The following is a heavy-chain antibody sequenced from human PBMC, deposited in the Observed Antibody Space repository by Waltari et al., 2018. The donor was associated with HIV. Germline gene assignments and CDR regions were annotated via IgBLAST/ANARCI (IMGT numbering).Heavy chain of an antibody. Sequence: EVQVVQSGPEVKKPGATLKISCRVSGYTFTDHYIHWIQEAPGKGLDGLGLIDPEDGETVYADKFQARLTITADTSVDTVYMELSSLTSDDAAVYYCASLAAAGYFDAWGQGTQLTVSS. CDR3: ASLAAAGYFDA. V-gene: IGHV1-69-2*01. CDR2: IDPEDGET. CDR1: GYTFTDHY. J-gene: IGHJ4*02. D-gene: IGHD6-13*01.